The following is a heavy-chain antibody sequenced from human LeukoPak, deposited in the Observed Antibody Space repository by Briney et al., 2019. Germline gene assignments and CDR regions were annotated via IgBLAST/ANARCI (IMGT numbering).Heavy chain of an antibody. CDR2: ISGSGDST. J-gene: IGHJ4*02. CDR3: AKTLRPFYSGYAFDD. CDR1: GFIFSSYD. Sequence: QPGGSLRLSWAASGFIFSSYDMSLGRQPPGKGLGLGSVISGSGDSTYYADSEEGRFTIHRDNYKHTLYLQLNSLRDEDTAVYYCAKTLRPFYSGYAFDDWGQGTLVTVSS. D-gene: IGHD3-16*01. V-gene: IGHV3-23*01.